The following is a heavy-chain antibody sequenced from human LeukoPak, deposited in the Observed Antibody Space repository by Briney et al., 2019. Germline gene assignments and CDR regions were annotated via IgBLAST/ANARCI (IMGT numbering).Heavy chain of an antibody. D-gene: IGHD1-14*01. Sequence: SETLSLTCGVSGDSISSSNWWTWVRQPAGKGLEWIGEIYHSGSTNYNPSLKSRVTISVDKSKNQFSLIPRSVTAADTAVYYCARVITDQFDAFDIWGQGTMVTVSS. CDR3: ARVITDQFDAFDI. CDR1: GDSISSSNW. CDR2: IYHSGST. V-gene: IGHV4-4*02. J-gene: IGHJ3*02.